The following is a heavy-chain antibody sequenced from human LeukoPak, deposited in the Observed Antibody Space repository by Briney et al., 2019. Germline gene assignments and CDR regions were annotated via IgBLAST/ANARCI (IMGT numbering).Heavy chain of an antibody. CDR3: ARRLTQYDCFDP. D-gene: IGHD2-2*01. J-gene: IGHJ5*02. V-gene: IGHV6-1*01. CDR1: GDSVSSNSVT. Sequence: SQTLSLTCAISGDSVSSNSVTWNWIRQSPSRGLEWPGRTYYRSTWYNDYAVSVRGRITVNPDTSKNQFSPHLNSVTPEDTAVYYCARRLTQYDCFDPWGQGILVTVSS. CDR2: TYYRSTWYN.